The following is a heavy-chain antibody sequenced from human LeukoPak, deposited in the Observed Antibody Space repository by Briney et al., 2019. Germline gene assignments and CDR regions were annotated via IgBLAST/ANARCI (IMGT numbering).Heavy chain of an antibody. Sequence: GGSLRLSCAASGFTFSSYWMHWVRQAPGKGLVWVSRINSDGSSTSYADSVKGRFTISRDNAKNTLYLQMNSLRAEDTAVYYCARVQRGAFYYYYGMDVWGQGTTVTVSS. CDR1: GFTFSSYW. D-gene: IGHD1-1*01. CDR2: INSDGSST. CDR3: ARVQRGAFYYYYGMDV. V-gene: IGHV3-74*01. J-gene: IGHJ6*02.